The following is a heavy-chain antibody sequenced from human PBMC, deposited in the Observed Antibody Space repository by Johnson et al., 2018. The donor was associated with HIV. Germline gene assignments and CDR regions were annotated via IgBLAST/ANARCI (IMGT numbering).Heavy chain of an antibody. CDR2: ISGSGRST. D-gene: IGHD2-21*01. Sequence: VQLVESGGGLVQPGGSLRLSCAASGFTFSNYAMSWVRQAPGRGLEWVSSISGSGRSTYYADSVKGRFTISRDNAKNSLYLQVHSLRVEDTAVYYCARDVLGDVTYPPDAFDIWGQGTMITVSS. V-gene: IGHV3-23*04. CDR3: ARDVLGDVTYPPDAFDI. CDR1: GFTFSNYA. J-gene: IGHJ3*02.